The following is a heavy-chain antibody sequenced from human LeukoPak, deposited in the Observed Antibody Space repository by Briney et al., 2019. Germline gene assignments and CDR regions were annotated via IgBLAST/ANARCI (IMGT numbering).Heavy chain of an antibody. V-gene: IGHV3-30-3*01. CDR1: GFTFSSYA. CDR3: AKGFSPKNYDILTGYYNY. D-gene: IGHD3-9*01. J-gene: IGHJ4*02. Sequence: GGSLRLSCAASGFTFSSYAMHWVRQAPGKGLEWVAVISYDGSNKYYADSVKGRFTISRDNSKNTLYLQMNSLRAEDTAVYYCAKGFSPKNYDILTGYYNYWGQGTLVTVSS. CDR2: ISYDGSNK.